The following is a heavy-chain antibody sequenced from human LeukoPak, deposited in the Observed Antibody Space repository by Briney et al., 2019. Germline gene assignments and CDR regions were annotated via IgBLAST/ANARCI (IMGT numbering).Heavy chain of an antibody. J-gene: IGHJ5*02. D-gene: IGHD2-2*01. CDR1: GFTFSNYW. V-gene: IGHV3-7*01. Sequence: PGGSLRLSCAASGFTFSNYWMSWVRQAPGKGLEWVANIKHDGSEKYYVDSVKGRFTISRDNAKNSLYLQMNSLRAEDTAVYFCVRGGGIRSTSWFDPWGPGTLVTVSS. CDR3: VRGGGIRSTSWFDP. CDR2: IKHDGSEK.